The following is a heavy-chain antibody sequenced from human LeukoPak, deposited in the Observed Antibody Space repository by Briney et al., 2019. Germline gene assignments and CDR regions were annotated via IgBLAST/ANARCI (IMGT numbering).Heavy chain of an antibody. Sequence: AAVKVSCQASRYTFTDNYMHWLRQAPGQGLEWLGWISPKSGDTEYAQQFQGRVTMKRDTSTSTAYMELSRLRSDDTATYYCARGIPETAREYWFDPWGQGTQVTVSS. V-gene: IGHV1-2*02. CDR2: ISPKSGDT. CDR1: RYTFTDNY. J-gene: IGHJ5*02. CDR3: ARGIPETAREYWFDP. D-gene: IGHD2-21*02.